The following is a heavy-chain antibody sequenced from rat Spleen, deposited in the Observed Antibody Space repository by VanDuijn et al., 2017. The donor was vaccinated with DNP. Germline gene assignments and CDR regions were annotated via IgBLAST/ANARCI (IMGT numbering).Heavy chain of an antibody. CDR2: VTTVDGNT. J-gene: IGHJ3*01. Sequence: EVQLVESGGGLVQPGRSMKLSCAASGFTFSNYYMAWVRQAPAKGLEWVACVTTVDGNTYYADSVKGRFTVSRDDSRSTLYLQMDTLRSEDTATYYCVTQGWFAYWGQGTLVTVSS. CDR1: GFTFSNYY. CDR3: VTQGWFAY. V-gene: IGHV5-25*01.